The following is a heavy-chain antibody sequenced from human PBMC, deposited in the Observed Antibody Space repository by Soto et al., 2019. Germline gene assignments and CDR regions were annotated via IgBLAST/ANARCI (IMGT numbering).Heavy chain of an antibody. D-gene: IGHD2-15*01. CDR2: IYYSGST. CDR3: ARQRAATSDY. V-gene: IGHV4-39*01. J-gene: IGHJ4*02. CDR1: GGSISSNSYY. Sequence: SETLSLTCTVSGGSISSNSYYWGWIRQPPGKGLEWIGSIYYSGSTYYNPSFKRRVTISVDTSKNQFSLKRSSVTAADTAVYYFARQRAATSDYWGQGTLVTVSS.